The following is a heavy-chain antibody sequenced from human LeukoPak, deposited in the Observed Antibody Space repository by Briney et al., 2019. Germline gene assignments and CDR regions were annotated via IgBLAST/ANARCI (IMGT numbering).Heavy chain of an antibody. V-gene: IGHV1-2*02. CDR2: INPNSGGT. CDR3: ARVVEMATPNYGMDV. J-gene: IGHJ6*02. CDR1: GYTFTGYY. Sequence: ASVTVSCKASGYTFTGYYMHWVRQAPGQGLEWMGWINPNSGGTNYAQKFQGRVTMTRDTSISTAYMELSRLRSDDTAVYYCARVVEMATPNYGMDVWGQGTTVTVSS. D-gene: IGHD5-24*01.